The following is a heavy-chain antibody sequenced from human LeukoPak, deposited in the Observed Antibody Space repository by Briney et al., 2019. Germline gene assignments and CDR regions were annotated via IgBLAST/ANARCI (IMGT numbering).Heavy chain of an antibody. V-gene: IGHV4-59*01. J-gene: IGHJ4*02. Sequence: SETLSLTCSVSGGSISNYYWSWIRQPPGKGLEWIGYIYYSRSANYNPSLKSRVTISVDTSKNQFSLKLSSVTAADTAVYYCARVKENGDWGGFDYWGQGTLVSVSS. CDR1: GGSISNYY. CDR2: IYYSRSA. CDR3: ARVKENGDWGGFDY. D-gene: IGHD4-17*01.